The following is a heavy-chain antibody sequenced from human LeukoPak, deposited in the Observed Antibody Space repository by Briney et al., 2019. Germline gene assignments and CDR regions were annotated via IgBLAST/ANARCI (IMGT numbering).Heavy chain of an antibody. V-gene: IGHV3-30-3*01. CDR1: GFTFSSYA. Sequence: PGGSLRLSCAASGFTFSSYAMHWVRQAPGKGLEWVAVISYDGSNKYYADSVKGRFTISRDNSKNTLYLQMNSLRAEDTAVYYCAKDRPHFDYWGQGNLVTVSS. J-gene: IGHJ4*02. CDR3: AKDRPHFDY. CDR2: ISYDGSNK.